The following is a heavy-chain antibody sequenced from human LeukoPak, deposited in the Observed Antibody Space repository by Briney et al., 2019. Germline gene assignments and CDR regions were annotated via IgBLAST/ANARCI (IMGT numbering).Heavy chain of an antibody. Sequence: SETLSLTCTVSGGSISSGGYYWSWIRQPPGKGLEWIGYIYCSGSTNYNPSLKSRVTISVDTSENQFSLKLSSVTAADTAVYYCARYIVVVTAQYAFDIWGQGTMVTVSS. D-gene: IGHD2-21*02. CDR2: IYCSGST. V-gene: IGHV4-61*08. CDR1: GGSISSGGYY. J-gene: IGHJ3*02. CDR3: ARYIVVVTAQYAFDI.